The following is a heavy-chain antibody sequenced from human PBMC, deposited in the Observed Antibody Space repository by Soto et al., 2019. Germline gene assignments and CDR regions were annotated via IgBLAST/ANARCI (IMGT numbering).Heavy chain of an antibody. CDR3: ERQVESTRPGSEVDY. V-gene: IGHV4-39*01. Sequence: SETLSLTCTVSGGSISSSSYYWGWIRQPPGKGLEWIGSIFYSGSTYYNPSLQSRVTISADTSNNQFSLKLSSVTAADTAVYYCERQVESTRPGSEVDYWGQGTLVTVYS. D-gene: IGHD1-1*01. CDR2: IFYSGST. CDR1: GGSISSSSYY. J-gene: IGHJ4*02.